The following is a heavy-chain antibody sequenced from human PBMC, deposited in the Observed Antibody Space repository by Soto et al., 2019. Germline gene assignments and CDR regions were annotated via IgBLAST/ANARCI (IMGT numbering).Heavy chain of an antibody. CDR3: VRRVSGNYDY. CDR1: GFTFSSYD. D-gene: IGHD1-7*01. Sequence: EVQLAESGGGMVQPGGSLRLSCVASGFTFSSYDMRWVRQAPGKGLEYVSSISSNGGTTYYGNSVKGRFTISRDNSKNTLYLQMGSVRAEDMAVYYCVRRVSGNYDYWGQGTLVTVSS. CDR2: ISSNGGTT. J-gene: IGHJ4*02. V-gene: IGHV3-64*01.